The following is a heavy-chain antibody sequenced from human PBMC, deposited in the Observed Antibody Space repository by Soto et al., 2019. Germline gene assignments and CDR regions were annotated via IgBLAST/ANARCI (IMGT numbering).Heavy chain of an antibody. D-gene: IGHD3-10*01. V-gene: IGHV1-2*02. J-gene: IGHJ6*02. CDR3: ARGPYYGPAYRMGV. CDR2: ISPRTGSA. CDR1: GYTFTDYD. Sequence: ASVKVSCKASGYTFTDYDIHWVRQAPGQGLEWMGWISPRTGSANFARRFQGRVSMTRDTSITTAYMELRRLKSDDTTVYYCARGPYYGPAYRMGVWGQGTTVTVSS.